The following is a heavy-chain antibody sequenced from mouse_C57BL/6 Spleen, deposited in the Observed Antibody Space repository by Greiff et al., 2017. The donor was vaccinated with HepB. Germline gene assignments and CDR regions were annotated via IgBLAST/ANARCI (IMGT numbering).Heavy chain of an antibody. Sequence: QVQLQQPGAELVKPGASVKMSCKASGYTFTSYWITWVKQRPGQGLEWIGDIYPGSGSTNYNEKFKSKATLTVDTSSSTAYMQLSSLTSVDSAVYYCERGGGSDTMDYWGQGTSLTVSS. J-gene: IGHJ4*01. CDR2: IYPGSGST. CDR3: ERGGGSDTMDY. CDR1: GYTFTSYW. D-gene: IGHD3-1*01. V-gene: IGHV1-55*01.